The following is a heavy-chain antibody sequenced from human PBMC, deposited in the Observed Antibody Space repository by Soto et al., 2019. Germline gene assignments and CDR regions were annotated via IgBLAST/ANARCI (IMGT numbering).Heavy chain of an antibody. V-gene: IGHV4-4*02. CDR3: ASRDPGTSVDY. Sequence: SETLSLTCAVSGGSFTSNNWWTWVRQPPGQGLEWIGDIYRTGSTNYNPSLKSRVTISLNKSENQFSLKVTSLTAADTAVYYCASRDPGTSVDYWGQGTLVTVSS. J-gene: IGHJ4*02. CDR1: GGSFTSNNW. D-gene: IGHD1-7*01. CDR2: IYRTGST.